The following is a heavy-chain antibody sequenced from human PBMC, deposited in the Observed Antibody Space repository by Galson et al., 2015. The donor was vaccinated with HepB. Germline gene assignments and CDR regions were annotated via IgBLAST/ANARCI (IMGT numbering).Heavy chain of an antibody. CDR2: ISSNGGST. D-gene: IGHD3-22*01. V-gene: IGHV3-64D*06. CDR3: VKDPYYYDSSGYLY. CDR1: GFTFSSYA. J-gene: IGHJ4*02. Sequence: SLRLSCAASGFTFSSYAMSWVRQAPGKGLEYVSAISSNGGSTYYADSVKGRFTISRDNSKNTLYLQMSSLRAEDTAVYYCVKDPYYYDSSGYLYWGQGTLVTVSS.